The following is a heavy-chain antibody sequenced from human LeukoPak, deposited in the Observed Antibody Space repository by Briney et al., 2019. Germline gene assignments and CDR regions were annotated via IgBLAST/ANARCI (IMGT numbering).Heavy chain of an antibody. V-gene: IGHV3-9*01. Sequence: GGSLRLSCAASGFTFDGYAMHWVRQAPGKGLEWVSGISWNSGSIGYADSVKGRFTISRDNAKNSLYLQMNSLRAEDTALYYCAKDVGYSYGYDYWGQGTLVTVSS. D-gene: IGHD5-18*01. CDR1: GFTFDGYA. CDR2: ISWNSGSI. CDR3: AKDVGYSYGYDY. J-gene: IGHJ4*02.